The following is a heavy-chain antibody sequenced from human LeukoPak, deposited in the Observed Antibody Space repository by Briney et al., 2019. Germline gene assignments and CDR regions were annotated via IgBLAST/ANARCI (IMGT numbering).Heavy chain of an antibody. CDR1: GFTFSSYA. D-gene: IGHD3-10*01. CDR2: ISGSGGST. V-gene: IGHV3-23*01. Sequence: GGSLRLSCAASGFTFSSYALSWVRQAPGKGLEWVSTISGSGGSTYYADSVKGRFTISRDNAKNSLYLQMNSLRAEDTAVYYCARNYGSGSSSAFDIWGQGTMVTVSS. CDR3: ARNYGSGSSSAFDI. J-gene: IGHJ3*02.